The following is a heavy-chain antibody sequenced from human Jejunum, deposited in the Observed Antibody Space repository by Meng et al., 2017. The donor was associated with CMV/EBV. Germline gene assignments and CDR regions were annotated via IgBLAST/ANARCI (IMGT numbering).Heavy chain of an antibody. CDR3: ATGSVAADGKGY. CDR2: INPKTGDP. V-gene: IGHV7-4-1*02. J-gene: IGHJ4*02. Sequence: CKASGYTFSRYNINWVRQAPGQWLEWMGYINPKTGDPTYVQGFRGRSVFSLDTSVSTAYLQISSLEAEDTAVYYCATGSVAADGKGYWGQGTLVTVSS. D-gene: IGHD6-13*01. CDR1: GYTFSRYN.